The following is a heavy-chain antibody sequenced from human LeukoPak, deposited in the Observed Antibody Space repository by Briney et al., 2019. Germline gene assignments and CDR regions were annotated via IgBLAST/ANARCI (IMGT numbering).Heavy chain of an antibody. CDR3: ARLSYPNSSGYPDY. D-gene: IGHD3-22*01. Sequence: SETLSLTCTVSGGSISSYYWSWIRQPPGKGLEWIGCIYYSGSTNYNPSLKSRVTISVDTSKNQFSLKLSSVTAADTAVYYCARLSYPNSSGYPDYWGQGTLVTVSS. V-gene: IGHV4-59*08. J-gene: IGHJ4*02. CDR2: IYYSGST. CDR1: GGSISSYY.